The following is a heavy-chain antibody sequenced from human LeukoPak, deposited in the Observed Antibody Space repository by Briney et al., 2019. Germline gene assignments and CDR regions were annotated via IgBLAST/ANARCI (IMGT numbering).Heavy chain of an antibody. J-gene: IGHJ5*02. CDR3: ARGSYGSGSYLGLNWFDP. D-gene: IGHD3-10*01. CDR2: IYYSGST. CDR1: GCSIRSYY. V-gene: IGHV4-59*13. Sequence: SETLSLTCTVSGCSIRSYYWSWIRQPPGKGVEWIGYIYYSGSTNYNPSLKSRVTISVDTSKNQFSLKLSSVTAADTAVYYCARGSYGSGSYLGLNWFDPWGQGTLVTVSS.